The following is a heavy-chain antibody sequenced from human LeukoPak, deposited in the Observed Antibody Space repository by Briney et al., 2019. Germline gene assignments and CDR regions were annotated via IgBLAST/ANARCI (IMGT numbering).Heavy chain of an antibody. J-gene: IGHJ4*02. D-gene: IGHD3-3*01. CDR2: ISYDGSNK. CDR1: GFTFSSYA. CDR3: ARDQVHYDFWSGLGY. Sequence: PGGSLRLSCAASGFTFSSYAMHWVRQAPGKGLEWAAVISYDGSNKYYADSVKGRFTISRDNSKNTLYLQMNSLRAEDTAVYYCARDQVHYDFWSGLGYWGQGTLVTVSS. V-gene: IGHV3-30*04.